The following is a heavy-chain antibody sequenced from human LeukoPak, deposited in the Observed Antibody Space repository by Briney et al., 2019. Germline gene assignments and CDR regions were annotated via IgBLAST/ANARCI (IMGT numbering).Heavy chain of an antibody. Sequence: PGGSLRLSCAASGFTFSSYEMNWVRQAPGKGLEWVSYISSSGSTIYYADSVKGRFTISRDNAKNSLYLQMNSLRAEDTAVYYCVRDTRYCTNGVCQRPPFDYWGQGTLVTVSS. D-gene: IGHD2-8*01. CDR3: VRDTRYCTNGVCQRPPFDY. CDR2: ISSSGSTI. J-gene: IGHJ4*02. CDR1: GFTFSSYE. V-gene: IGHV3-48*03.